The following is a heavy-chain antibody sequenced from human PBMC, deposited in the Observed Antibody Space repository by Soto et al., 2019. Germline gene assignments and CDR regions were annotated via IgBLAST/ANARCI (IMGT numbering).Heavy chain of an antibody. CDR3: ARDPLGGNIVATPYYYYGMDV. CDR1: GGTFSSYA. J-gene: IGHJ6*02. CDR2: IIPIFGTA. V-gene: IGHV1-69*12. Sequence: QVQLVQSGAEVKKPGSSVKVSCKASGGTFSSYAISWVRQAPGQGLEWMGGIIPIFGTANYAQKFQGRVTITADESTSTADMELSSLRSEDTAVYYCARDPLGGNIVATPYYYYGMDVWGQGTTVTVSS. D-gene: IGHD5-12*01.